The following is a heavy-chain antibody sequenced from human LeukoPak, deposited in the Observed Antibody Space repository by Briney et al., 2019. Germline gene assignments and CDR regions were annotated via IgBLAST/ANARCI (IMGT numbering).Heavy chain of an antibody. CDR3: ARGIGSGSYYQFDY. V-gene: IGHV3-64*01. J-gene: IGHJ4*02. CDR1: GFTFSSYA. D-gene: IGHD3-10*01. Sequence: GGSLRLSCAASGFTFSSYAMHWVRQAPGKGLEYVSAISSNGGSTYYANSVKGRFTIARYNSKNTLYLQMGSLRAEDMAVYYCARGIGSGSYYQFDYWGQGTLVTVSS. CDR2: ISSNGGST.